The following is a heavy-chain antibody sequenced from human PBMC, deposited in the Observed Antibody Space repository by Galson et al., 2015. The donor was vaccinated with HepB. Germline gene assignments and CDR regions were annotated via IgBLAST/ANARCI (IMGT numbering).Heavy chain of an antibody. CDR2: IYSGGTT. CDR1: GFTVSTNY. CDR3: ARWIEIRGAFDI. J-gene: IGHJ3*02. D-gene: IGHD5-24*01. Sequence: SLRLSCAASGFTVSTNYMSWVRQAPGKGLEWVSFIYSGGTTYYPDSVKGRFTISRDNSKNTLHFQMNSLGAEDTAIYYCARWIEIRGAFDIWGQGTMVTASS. V-gene: IGHV3-66*01.